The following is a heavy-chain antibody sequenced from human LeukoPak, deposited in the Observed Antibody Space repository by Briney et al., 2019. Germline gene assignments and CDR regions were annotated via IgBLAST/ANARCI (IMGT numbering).Heavy chain of an antibody. V-gene: IGHV3-7*01. CDR3: ARDRGWIQHDN. J-gene: IGHJ3*02. Sequence: PGGSLRLACAASGFAFSDSWMTWIRQAPGKGLEWVAFIKGDGSAKKYVDSVKGRFTISRDNAKNSLFLQMNSLRAEDTAVYYCARDRGWIQHDNWGQGTMVTVSS. CDR1: GFAFSDSW. CDR2: IKGDGSAK. D-gene: IGHD5-18*01.